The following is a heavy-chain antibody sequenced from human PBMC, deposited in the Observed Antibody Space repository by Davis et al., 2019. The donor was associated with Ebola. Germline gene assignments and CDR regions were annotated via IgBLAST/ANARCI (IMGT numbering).Heavy chain of an antibody. CDR3: ARAWSIAAAVDY. CDR1: GFTFSSYG. V-gene: IGHV3-30*03. CDR2: ISYDGSNK. Sequence: GESLKISCAASGFTFSSYGMHWVRQAPGKGLEWVAVISYDGSNKYYADSVKGRFTISRDNAKNSLYLQMNSLRAEDTAVYYCARAWSIAAAVDYWGQGTLVTVSS. D-gene: IGHD6-13*01. J-gene: IGHJ4*02.